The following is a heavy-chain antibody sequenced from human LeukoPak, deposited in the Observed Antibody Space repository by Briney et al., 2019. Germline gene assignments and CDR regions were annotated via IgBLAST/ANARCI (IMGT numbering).Heavy chain of an antibody. Sequence: PSETLSLTCTVSRGSISSGSYYWSWIRQPAGKGLEWIGRIYTSGSTNYNPSLKSRVTISVDTSKNQFSLKLSSVTAADTAVYYCAREFTIFGAFDIWGQGTMVTVSS. CDR2: IYTSGST. V-gene: IGHV4-61*02. CDR3: AREFTIFGAFDI. J-gene: IGHJ3*02. CDR1: RGSISSGSYY. D-gene: IGHD3-3*01.